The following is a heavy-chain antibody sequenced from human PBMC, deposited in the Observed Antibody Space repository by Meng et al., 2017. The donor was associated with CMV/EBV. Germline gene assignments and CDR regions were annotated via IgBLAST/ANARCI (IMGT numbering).Heavy chain of an antibody. CDR1: GGSISRSSYY. D-gene: IGHD6-19*01. CDR2: IYYSGNT. CDR3: ARDSAVAGVVDY. J-gene: IGHJ4*02. Sequence: LQRQGSGPGLVRPSAPLSLTCTVSGGSISRSSYYWGWIRQPPGNGLEWIGSIYYSGNTYYNPSLKSRVTISVDTSKNQFSLKLSSVTAADTAVYYCARDSAVAGVVDYWGQGTLVTVSS. V-gene: IGHV4-39*07.